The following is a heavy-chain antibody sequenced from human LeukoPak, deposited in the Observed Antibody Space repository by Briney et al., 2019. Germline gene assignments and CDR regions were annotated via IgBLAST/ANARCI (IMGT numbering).Heavy chain of an antibody. CDR3: ARTGGAGSPSDT. J-gene: IGHJ5*02. CDR1: GFIFSDYY. D-gene: IGHD3-10*01. CDR2: ISSSGSIT. Sequence: GSLRLSFAASGFIFSDYYMTWIRPAPGKGLEWVSYISSSGSITYYADSVKGRFTISRDNAKNSLYLEVNSLRDDDTAVYFCARTGGAGSPSDTWGQGTLVTVSS. V-gene: IGHV3-11*01.